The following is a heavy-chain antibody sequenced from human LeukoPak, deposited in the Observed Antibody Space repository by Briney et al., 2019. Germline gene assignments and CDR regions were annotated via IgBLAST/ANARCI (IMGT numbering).Heavy chain of an antibody. CDR2: IKKDGTEK. CDR3: TRDVGAAGY. Sequence: GGSLRLSCAASGFTFSTCWMSWVRHAPGKGLEWVANIKKDGTEKYYVDSVKGRFTISRDNAKNSLYLQMNSLRAEDTAVYYCTRDVGAAGYWGQGTLVTVCS. J-gene: IGHJ4*02. V-gene: IGHV3-7*05. D-gene: IGHD6-13*01. CDR1: GFTFSTCW.